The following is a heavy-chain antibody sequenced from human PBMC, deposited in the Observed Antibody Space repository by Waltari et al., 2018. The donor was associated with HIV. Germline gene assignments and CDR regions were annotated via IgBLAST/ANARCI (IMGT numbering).Heavy chain of an antibody. Sequence: QVSLQQSGPGVVKPSETLSLDCVISGDSVSSDTAAWNWVRQSPSRGLEWLGRTYLRSKWHEDYATSVKGRIVIDTDRAENRLTLHLNHMTSEDTAVYFCVRDGFGLDYWGQGILVTVSS. CDR1: GDSVSSDTAA. J-gene: IGHJ4*02. CDR2: TYLRSKWHE. CDR3: VRDGFGLDY. V-gene: IGHV6-1*01. D-gene: IGHD3-16*01.